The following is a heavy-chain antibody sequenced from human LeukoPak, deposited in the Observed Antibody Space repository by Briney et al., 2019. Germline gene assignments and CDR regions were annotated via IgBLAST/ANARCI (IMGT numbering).Heavy chain of an antibody. Sequence: PSETLTLTCIVSGSISSYYWTWIRHPPGKGLEWIGHSYFTGNPNYNPSLKSRVTISVDPPKTQFSLKLTSVTAADTAVYYCAGLRSTVAWASFDYWGQGILVTVSS. J-gene: IGHJ4*02. V-gene: IGHV4-59*08. CDR1: GSISSYY. D-gene: IGHD4-23*01. CDR3: AGLRSTVAWASFDY. CDR2: SYFTGNP.